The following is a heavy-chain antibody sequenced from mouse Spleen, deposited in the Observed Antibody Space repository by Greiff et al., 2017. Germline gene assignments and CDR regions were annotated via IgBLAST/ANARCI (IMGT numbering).Heavy chain of an antibody. CDR2: IYPGDGDT. V-gene: IGHV1-82*01. D-gene: IGHD2-13*01. Sequence: QVQLKESGPELVKPGASVKISCKASGYAFSSSWMNWVKQRPGKGLEWIGRIYPGDGDTNYNGKFKGKATLTADKSSSTAYMQLSSLTSEDSAVYFCARGAYYGDMDYWGQGTSVTVSS. CDR1: GYAFSSSW. J-gene: IGHJ4*01. CDR3: ARGAYYGDMDY.